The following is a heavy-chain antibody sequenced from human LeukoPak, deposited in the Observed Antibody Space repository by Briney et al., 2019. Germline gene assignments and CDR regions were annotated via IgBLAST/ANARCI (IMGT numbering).Heavy chain of an antibody. CDR1: SYSMSSGYY. V-gene: IGHV4-38-2*01. Sequence: SETLTLTCAVSSYSMSSGYYWGWIRQPPGKGLEWIGSIYHSGITYYNPSLKSRVTISVDTSKNQFSLKLSSVTAADTAVYYCAKVSVGVTKYFELWGQGTLVTVSS. D-gene: IGHD1-26*01. CDR3: AKVSVGVTKYFEL. J-gene: IGHJ4*02. CDR2: IYHSGIT.